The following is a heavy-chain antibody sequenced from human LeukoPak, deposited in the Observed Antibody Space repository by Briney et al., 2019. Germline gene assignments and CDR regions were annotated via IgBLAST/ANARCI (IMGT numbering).Heavy chain of an antibody. CDR1: GYTFTHLG. CDR3: ASHSSGWYDY. V-gene: IGHV1-18*01. D-gene: IGHD6-19*01. Sequence: ASVKVSCKASGYTFTHLGITWERQAPGQGLEWMGWISPYNGNTNYAQKFQGRVTLTTDTSTSTAYMELRSLRSDDTAVYYCASHSSGWYDYWGQGGLVTVSS. CDR2: ISPYNGNT. J-gene: IGHJ4*02.